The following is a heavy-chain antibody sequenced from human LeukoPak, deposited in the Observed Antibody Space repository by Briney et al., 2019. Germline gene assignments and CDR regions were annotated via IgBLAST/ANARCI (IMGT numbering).Heavy chain of an antibody. D-gene: IGHD3-3*01. CDR1: GYSISRGYY. Sequence: PSETLSLTCNVSGYSISRGYYWGWIRQPPGRGLEWIGSIHYSGNSHYNPSLKTRVSISVDTSKNQLPLKLTSVTAADTAVYFCARRDWSAYQLDFWGRGILVVASS. V-gene: IGHV4-38-2*02. CDR3: ARRDWSAYQLDF. CDR2: IHYSGNS. J-gene: IGHJ4*02.